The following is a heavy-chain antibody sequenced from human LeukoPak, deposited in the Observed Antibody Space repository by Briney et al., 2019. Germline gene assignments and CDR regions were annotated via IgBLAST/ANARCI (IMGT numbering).Heavy chain of an antibody. CDR1: GYTFTSYG. D-gene: IGHD3-16*02. V-gene: IGHV1-18*01. Sequence: GASVQLPCKASGYTFTSYGINRVRQAPGQGLERMGWISAYNGNTNYAQKLQGRVTMTTDTSTSTAYMELRSLRSDDRAVYYCAREPEEYDYVWGSYRRRVFDYWGQGTLVSVCS. CDR2: ISAYNGNT. CDR3: AREPEEYDYVWGSYRRRVFDY. J-gene: IGHJ4*02.